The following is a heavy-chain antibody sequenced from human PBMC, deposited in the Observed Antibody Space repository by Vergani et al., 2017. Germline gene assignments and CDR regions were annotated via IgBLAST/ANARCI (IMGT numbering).Heavy chain of an antibody. Sequence: QVQLQESGPGLVKPSQTLSLTCTVSGGSISSGSYYWSRIRQPAGKGLEWIGRIYTSGSTNYNPSLKSRVTISVDTSKNQFSLKLSSVTAADTAVYYCARGYRSSGHDYWGQGTLVTVSS. CDR2: IYTSGST. D-gene: IGHD6-13*01. V-gene: IGHV4-61*02. J-gene: IGHJ4*02. CDR1: GGSISSGSYY. CDR3: ARGYRSSGHDY.